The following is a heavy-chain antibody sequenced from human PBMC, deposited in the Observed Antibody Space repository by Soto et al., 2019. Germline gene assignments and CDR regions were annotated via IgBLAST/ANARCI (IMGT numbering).Heavy chain of an antibody. D-gene: IGHD5-12*01. J-gene: IGHJ4*02. Sequence: SETLSLTCTVSGGSINSYCWSWIRQPPGKGLEWIAYIFDSGNANYNPSLKSRVTISVDTSKNQFSLKLTSVTAADTAVYYCARHRRNTVAKFXFDNWGQGALVTVSS. CDR3: ARHRRNTVAKFXFDN. CDR1: GGSINSYC. CDR2: IFDSGNA. V-gene: IGHV4-59*08.